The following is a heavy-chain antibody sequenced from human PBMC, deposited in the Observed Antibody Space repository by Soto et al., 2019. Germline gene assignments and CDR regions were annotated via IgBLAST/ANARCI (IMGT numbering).Heavy chain of an antibody. CDR3: AADPSSSGPILYGMDV. Sequence: SVKVSCKASGFTFTSSAVQWVRQARGQRLEWIGWIVVGSGNTNYAQKFQERVTITRDMSTSTAYMELSSLKSEDTAVYYCAADPSSSGPILYGMDVWGQGTTVTVSS. J-gene: IGHJ6*02. D-gene: IGHD6-19*01. CDR1: GFTFTSSA. CDR2: IVVGSGNT. V-gene: IGHV1-58*01.